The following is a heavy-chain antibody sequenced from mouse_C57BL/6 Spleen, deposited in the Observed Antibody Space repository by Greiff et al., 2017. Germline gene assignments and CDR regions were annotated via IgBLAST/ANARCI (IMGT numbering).Heavy chain of an antibody. Sequence: QVQLQQSGAELVRPGTSVKMSCKASGYTFTNYWMGWAKQRPGNGLEWIGDIYPGGGYTNYNEKFKGKATLTADKSSSTAYMQFSSLTSEASAISCGARSGGGRPYYFDYWGQGTTLTVSS. D-gene: IGHD3-1*01. J-gene: IGHJ2*01. CDR3: ARSGGGRPYYFDY. CDR2: IYPGGGYT. CDR1: GYTFTNYW. V-gene: IGHV1-63*01.